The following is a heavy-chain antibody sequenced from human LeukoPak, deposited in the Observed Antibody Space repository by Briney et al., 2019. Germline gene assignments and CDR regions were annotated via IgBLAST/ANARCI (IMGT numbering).Heavy chain of an antibody. V-gene: IGHV3-23*01. CDR2: ISGSGGST. D-gene: IGHD6-19*01. J-gene: IGHJ4*02. CDR1: GFTFSNAW. CDR3: AKGGGYSSGWYYFDY. Sequence: GGSLRLSCAASGFTFSNAWMSWIRQAPGRGLEWVSAISGSGGSTYYADSVKGRFTISRDNSKNTLYLQMNSLRAEDTAVYYCAKGGGYSSGWYYFDYWGQGTLVTVSS.